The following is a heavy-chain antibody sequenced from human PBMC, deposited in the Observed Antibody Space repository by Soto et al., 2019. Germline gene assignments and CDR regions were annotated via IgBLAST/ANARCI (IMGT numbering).Heavy chain of an antibody. J-gene: IGHJ3*02. CDR2: ISYDGSNK. V-gene: IGHV3-30*18. CDR3: AKERAPAEVAFDI. D-gene: IGHD6-19*01. CDR1: GFTFSSYG. Sequence: GGSLRLSCAAFGFTFSSYGMHWVRQAPGKGLEWVAVISYDGSNKYYADSVKGRFTISRDNSKNTLYLQMNSLRAEDTAVYYCAKERAPAEVAFDIWGQGTMVTVSS.